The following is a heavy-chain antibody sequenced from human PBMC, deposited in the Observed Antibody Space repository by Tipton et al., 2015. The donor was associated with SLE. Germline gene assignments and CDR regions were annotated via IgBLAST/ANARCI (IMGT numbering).Heavy chain of an antibody. Sequence: QLVQSGGGLVKPGGSLRLSCAASGFTFSSYSMNWVRQAPGKGLEWVSSISSSSSYIYYADSVKGRFTISRDNAKNSLYLQMDSLRAEDTAVYYCARDSSSSGGYFDYWGQGTLVTVSS. CDR2: ISSSSSYI. D-gene: IGHD6-6*01. J-gene: IGHJ4*02. V-gene: IGHV3-21*01. CDR3: ARDSSSSGGYFDY. CDR1: GFTFSSYS.